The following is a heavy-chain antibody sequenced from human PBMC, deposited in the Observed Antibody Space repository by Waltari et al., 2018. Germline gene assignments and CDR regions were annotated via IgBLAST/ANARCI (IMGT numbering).Heavy chain of an antibody. V-gene: IGHV3-33*01. CDR3: ARAPLDSSGWYDFDY. CDR2: IWYDGRNK. CDR1: GFTFSSYG. Sequence: QVQLVESGGGVVQPGRSLRLSCAASGFTFSSYGMHWVRQAPGKGLEWVAVIWYDGRNKYYADSVKGRFTISRDKSKNTLYLQMNSLRAEDTAVYYCARAPLDSSGWYDFDYWGQGTLVTVSS. J-gene: IGHJ4*02. D-gene: IGHD6-19*01.